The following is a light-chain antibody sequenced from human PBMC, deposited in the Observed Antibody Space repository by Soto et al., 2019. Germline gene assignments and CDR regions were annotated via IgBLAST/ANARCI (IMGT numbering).Light chain of an antibody. CDR3: QHYNNWLGT. CDR1: QAISSN. CDR2: GAS. Sequence: TLSVSLGERSTLSCRANQAISSNVSWYQQKPGQAPRLLIYGASTRATGIPDRFSGSGSGTEFTLTISSLQSEDFAVYYCQHYNNWLGTFGGGTKVDIK. J-gene: IGKJ4*01. V-gene: IGKV3-15*01.